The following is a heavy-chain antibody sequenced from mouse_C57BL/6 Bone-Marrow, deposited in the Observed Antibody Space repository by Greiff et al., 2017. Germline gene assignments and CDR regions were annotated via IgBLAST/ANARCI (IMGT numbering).Heavy chain of an antibody. CDR3: ARDALYYDYHYYAMDY. CDR1: GFTFSSYA. CDR2: ISDGGSYT. Sequence: DVQLVESGGGLVKPGGSLKLSCAASGFTFSSYAMSWVRQTPEKMLEWVATISDGGSYTYYPDNVKGRFTISRDNAKNNLYLQMSHLKSEDTAMYYCARDALYYDYHYYAMDYWGQGTSVTVSS. V-gene: IGHV5-4*01. J-gene: IGHJ4*01. D-gene: IGHD2-4*01.